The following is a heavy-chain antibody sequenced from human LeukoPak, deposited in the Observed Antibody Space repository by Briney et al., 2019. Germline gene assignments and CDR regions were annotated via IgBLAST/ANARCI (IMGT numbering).Heavy chain of an antibody. V-gene: IGHV3-33*01. CDR3: ARGMVGATYFDY. CDR1: GFTFSSYG. J-gene: IGHJ4*02. CDR2: IWYDGINK. Sequence: GGSLRLSCAASGFTFSSYGMHWVRQAPGKGLEWVAVIWYDGINKYYADSVKGRFTISRDNSKNTLYLQMNGLRAEDTAVYYCARGMVGATYFDYWGQGTLVTVSS. D-gene: IGHD1-26*01.